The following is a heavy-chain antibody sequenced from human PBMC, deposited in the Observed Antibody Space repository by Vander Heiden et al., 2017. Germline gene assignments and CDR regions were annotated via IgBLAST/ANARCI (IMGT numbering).Heavy chain of an antibody. CDR2: IDPNFGGT. Sequence: HAQLVQSWPQVQQSGASVRVSCKASGYRFIGYYIYWVRQAPGQGLEWMGWIDPNFGGTDFAQKVQGRVTMTRDTSTSTAHMELSRLTSDDTAVYYCARAPSTYYGMDAWGQGTTVIVSS. V-gene: IGHV1-2*02. CDR1: GYRFIGYY. CDR3: ARAPSTYYGMDA. J-gene: IGHJ6*02.